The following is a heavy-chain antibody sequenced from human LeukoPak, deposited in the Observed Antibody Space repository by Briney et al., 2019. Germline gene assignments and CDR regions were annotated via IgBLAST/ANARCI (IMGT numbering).Heavy chain of an antibody. V-gene: IGHV1-46*01. D-gene: IGHD6-6*01. CDR1: GYTSTSYY. Sequence: ASVKVSCEASGYTSTSYYMHWVRQAPGQGPEWMGIINPSGGSTSYAQKFQGRVTMTRDTSTSTVYMELSSLRSEDTAVYYCAREAKQLNFDYWGQGTLVTVSS. J-gene: IGHJ4*02. CDR3: AREAKQLNFDY. CDR2: INPSGGST.